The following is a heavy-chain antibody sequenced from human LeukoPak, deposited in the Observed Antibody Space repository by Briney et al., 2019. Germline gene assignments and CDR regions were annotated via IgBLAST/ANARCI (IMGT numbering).Heavy chain of an antibody. J-gene: IGHJ3*02. CDR2: IYAGGMT. CDR1: GFTVSSNY. V-gene: IGHV3-53*01. D-gene: IGHD6-19*01. Sequence: GGSLRLSCAASGFTVSSNYMSWVRQAPGKGLEWVSVIYAGGMTYYVDSVKGRLTISRDNSKNTLYLQMNSLRVEDTAVYYCARDFFGWGYDVSDIWGQGTMVTVSS. CDR3: ARDFFGWGYDVSDI.